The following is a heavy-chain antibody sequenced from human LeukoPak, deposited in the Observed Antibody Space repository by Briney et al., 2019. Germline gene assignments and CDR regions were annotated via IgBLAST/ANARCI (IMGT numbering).Heavy chain of an antibody. V-gene: IGHV1-2*02. CDR3: ARVHYYYYYMDV. CDR2: INPNSGGT. J-gene: IGHJ6*03. CDR1: GYTFTSYD. Sequence: GASVKVSCKASGYTFTSYDINWVRQATGQGLEWMGWINPNSGGTNYAQKFQGRVTMTRDTSISTAYMELSRLRSDDTAVYYCARVHYYYYYMDVWGKGTTVTISS.